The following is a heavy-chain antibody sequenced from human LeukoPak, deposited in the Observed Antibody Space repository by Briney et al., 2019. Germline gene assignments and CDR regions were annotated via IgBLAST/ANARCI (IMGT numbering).Heavy chain of an antibody. V-gene: IGHV3-23*01. CDR3: AKRIEYSSSSAYFAF. D-gene: IGHD6-6*01. CDR1: GFTFSGYA. Sequence: GGSLRLSCAASGFTFSGYAMSWVRQAPGKGLEWVSAISDDAGSTYHADSVKGRFTISRDNSKNTLYLQMNSLRADDTAVYYCAKRIEYSSSSAYFAFWGQGALATVSS. J-gene: IGHJ4*02. CDR2: ISDDAGST.